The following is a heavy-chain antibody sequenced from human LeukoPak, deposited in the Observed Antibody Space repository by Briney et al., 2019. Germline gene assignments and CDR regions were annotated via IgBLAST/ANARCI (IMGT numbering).Heavy chain of an antibody. CDR1: GFTLSDYS. D-gene: IGHD5-24*01. Sequence: GGSLRLSCAASGFTLSDYSMNWVRQAPGKGLEWISYIGIDSGNTNYADSVKGRFTISGDKAKNSLYLQMNSLRVEDTAVYYCARDYKYAFDNWGQGTLVTSPQ. CDR2: IGIDSGNT. V-gene: IGHV3-48*01. J-gene: IGHJ4*02. CDR3: ARDYKYAFDN.